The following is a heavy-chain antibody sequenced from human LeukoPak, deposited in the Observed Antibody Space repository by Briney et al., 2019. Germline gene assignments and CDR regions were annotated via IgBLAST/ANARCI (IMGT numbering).Heavy chain of an antibody. CDR3: ARGYYDFWSGYPNWFDP. J-gene: IGHJ5*02. V-gene: IGHV4-39*07. CDR1: GGSISSSYYY. CDR2: IYYSGST. D-gene: IGHD3-3*01. Sequence: SETLSLTCTVSGGSISSSYYYWGWIRQPPGKGLEWIGSIYYSGSTYYNPSLKSRVTISVDTSKNQFSLKLRSVTAADTAVYYCARGYYDFWSGYPNWFDPWGQGTLVTVSS.